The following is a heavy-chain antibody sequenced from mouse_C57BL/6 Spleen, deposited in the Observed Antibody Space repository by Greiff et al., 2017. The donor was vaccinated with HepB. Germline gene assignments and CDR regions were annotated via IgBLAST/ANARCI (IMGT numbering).Heavy chain of an antibody. CDR2: INPSNGGT. V-gene: IGHV1-53*01. Sequence: QVQLKQPGTELVKPGASVKLSCKASGYTFTSYWMHWVKQRPGQGLEWIGNINPSNGGTNYNEKFKSKATLTVDKSSSTAYMQLSSLTSEDSAVYYCARCSNWDDYAMDYWGQGTSVTVSS. J-gene: IGHJ4*01. D-gene: IGHD4-1*01. CDR1: GYTFTSYW. CDR3: ARCSNWDDYAMDY.